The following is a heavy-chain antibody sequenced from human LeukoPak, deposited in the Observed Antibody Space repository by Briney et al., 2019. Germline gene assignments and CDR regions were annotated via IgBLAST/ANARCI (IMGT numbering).Heavy chain of an antibody. CDR1: GFTFDDYG. CDR3: ARGGSYYSDNYYMDV. V-gene: IGHV3-20*04. J-gene: IGHJ6*03. Sequence: GGSLRLSCAASGFTFDDYGMSWVRQAPGKGLEWVSGINWNGGSTGYADSVKGRFTISRDNAKNSLYLQMNSLRAEDTALYYCARGGSYYSDNYYMDVWGKGTTVTVSS. D-gene: IGHD1-26*01. CDR2: INWNGGST.